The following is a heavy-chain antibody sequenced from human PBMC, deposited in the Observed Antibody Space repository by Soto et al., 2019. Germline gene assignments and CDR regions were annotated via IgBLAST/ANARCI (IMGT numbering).Heavy chain of an antibody. CDR1: VGSISSYY. V-gene: IGHV4-59*08. D-gene: IGHD1-7*01. J-gene: IGHJ5*02. CDR2: IYYSGST. Sequence: SETLSLTCTVSVGSISSYYWSWIRQPPGKGLEWIGYIYYSGSTNYNPSLKSRVTISVDTSKNQFSLKLSSVTAADTAVYYCARVESITGTTNWFDPWGQGTLVTVSS. CDR3: ARVESITGTTNWFDP.